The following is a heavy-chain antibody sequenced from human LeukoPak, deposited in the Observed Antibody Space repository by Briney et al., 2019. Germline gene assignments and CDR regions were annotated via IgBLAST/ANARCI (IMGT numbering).Heavy chain of an antibody. J-gene: IGHJ4*02. Sequence: SETLSLTCSASGASTSDKYWSWIRQSPGRTLEWIGHIYNGRNTKYNPSLASRVTISVDTSKNQFSLSLTSVTAADTAMYYCAQTTGWPGFDFWGPGALVTVSS. CDR2: IYNGRNT. CDR3: AQTTGWPGFDF. CDR1: GASTSDKY. V-gene: IGHV4-59*08. D-gene: IGHD6-19*01.